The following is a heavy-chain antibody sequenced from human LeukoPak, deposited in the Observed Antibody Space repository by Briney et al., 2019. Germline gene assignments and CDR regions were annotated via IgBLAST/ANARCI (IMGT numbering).Heavy chain of an antibody. J-gene: IGHJ4*02. V-gene: IGHV3-30*02. CDR3: ARVASNYDFDY. CDR2: IRYDGDNK. Sequence: GGSLRLSCAASGFTFSSYSMNWVRQAPGKGLEWVAFIRYDGDNKYYADSVKGRFTISRDNAQNSLYLQMNSLRAEDTALYYCARVASNYDFDYWGQGTLVTVSS. CDR1: GFTFSSYS. D-gene: IGHD4-11*01.